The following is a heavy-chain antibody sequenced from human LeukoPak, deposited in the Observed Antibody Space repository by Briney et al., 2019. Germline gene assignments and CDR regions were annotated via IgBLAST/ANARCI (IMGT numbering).Heavy chain of an antibody. Sequence: GGSLRLSCAASGFDFSVAWMHWVRQAPGKGLVWVSVIKTEGSGTAYADSVKGRFTISRDNAKNTVYLQMNSLRDDDTAVYYCGKDYFGSLEYWGQGTLVTVSS. CDR2: IKTEGSGT. D-gene: IGHD2/OR15-2a*01. V-gene: IGHV3-74*03. CDR1: GFDFSVAW. CDR3: GKDYFGSLEY. J-gene: IGHJ4*02.